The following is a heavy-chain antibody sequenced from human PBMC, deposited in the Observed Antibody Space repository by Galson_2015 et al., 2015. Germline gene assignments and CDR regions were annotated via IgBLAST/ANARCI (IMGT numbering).Heavy chain of an antibody. D-gene: IGHD2-2*01. Sequence: SLRLSCAASGFTFSGSAMHWVRQASGKGLEWVGRIRSKANSYATAYAASVKGRFTISRDDSKSIAYLQMNSLKTEDTAVYYCTRDRNIVVVPAATQPEGYYYYGMDVWGQGTTVTVSS. V-gene: IGHV3-73*01. CDR3: TRDRNIVVVPAATQPEGYYYYGMDV. CDR2: IRSKANSYAT. CDR1: GFTFSGSA. J-gene: IGHJ6*02.